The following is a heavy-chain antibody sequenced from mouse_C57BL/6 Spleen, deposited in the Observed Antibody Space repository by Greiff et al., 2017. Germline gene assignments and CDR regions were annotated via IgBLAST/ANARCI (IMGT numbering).Heavy chain of an antibody. CDR1: GYTFTSYW. V-gene: IGHV1-55*01. CDR2: IYPGSGST. D-gene: IGHD1-1*01. CDR3: ARRITTVVESYFDY. Sequence: VQLQQPGAELVKPGASVKMSCKASGYTFTSYWITWVKQRPGQGLEWIGDIYPGSGSTNYNEKFKSKATLTVDTSSSTAYMQLSSLTSEDSAVYYCARRITTVVESYFDYWGQGTTLTVSS. J-gene: IGHJ2*01.